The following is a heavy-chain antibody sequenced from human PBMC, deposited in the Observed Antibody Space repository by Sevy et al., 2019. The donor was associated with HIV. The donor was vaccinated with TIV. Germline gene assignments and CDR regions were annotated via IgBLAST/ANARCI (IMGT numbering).Heavy chain of an antibody. V-gene: IGHV3-7*01. J-gene: IGHJ5*02. CDR3: ERDILGYCSSTSCYRGWFDP. CDR1: GFTFSSYW. Sequence: GGSLRLSCAASGFTFSSYWMSWVRQAPGKGLEWVANIKQDGSEKYYVDSVKGRFTMSRDKAKNSLYLKMNSLRAEDTAVYYCERDILGYCSSTSCYRGWFDPWGQGTLVTVSS. D-gene: IGHD2-2*01. CDR2: IKQDGSEK.